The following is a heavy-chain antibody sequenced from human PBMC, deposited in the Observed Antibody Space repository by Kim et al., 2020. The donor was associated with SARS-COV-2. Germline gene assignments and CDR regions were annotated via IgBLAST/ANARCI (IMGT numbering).Heavy chain of an antibody. V-gene: IGHV3-15*01. CDR2: SKGKGGGGTA. D-gene: IGHD5-12*01. CDR3: TTGPGDASGYSFDY. J-gene: IGHJ4*01. CDR1: GFTFSKAW. Sequence: GGSLRLSCAASGFTFSKAWMSWVRQAPGKGLEWVGRSKGKGGGGTADYAEPGKGSFSIARDETEHTLFLHMSSLQTDDTAEYYCTTGPGDASGYSFDYW.